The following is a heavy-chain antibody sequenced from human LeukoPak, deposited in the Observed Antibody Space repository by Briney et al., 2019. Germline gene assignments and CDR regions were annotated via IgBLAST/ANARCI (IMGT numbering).Heavy chain of an antibody. V-gene: IGHV3-30-3*01. CDR3: ARGFSIVVVPAHGFDY. CDR2: ISYDGSNK. D-gene: IGHD2-2*01. CDR1: GFTFSSYA. J-gene: IGHJ4*02. Sequence: PGGSLRLSCAASGFTFSSYAMHWVRQAPGKGLEWVAVISYDGSNKYYADSVKGRFTISRDNFKNTLYLQMNSLRAEDTAVYYCARGFSIVVVPAHGFDYWGQGTLVTVSS.